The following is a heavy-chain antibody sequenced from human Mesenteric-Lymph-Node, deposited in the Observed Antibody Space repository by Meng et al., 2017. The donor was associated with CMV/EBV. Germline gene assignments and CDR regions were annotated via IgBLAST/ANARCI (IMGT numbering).Heavy chain of an antibody. V-gene: IGHV5-51*01. CDR1: GYSFTSYW. D-gene: IGHD3-10*01. CDR3: ARQTQLYYGSGSYYPKDFDY. J-gene: IGHJ4*02. CDR2: IYPGDSDT. Sequence: GGSLRLSCKGSGYSFTSYWIGWVRQMPGKGLEWMGIIYPGDSDTRYSPSFQGQVTISADKSISTAYLQWSSLKASDTAMYYCARQTQLYYGSGSYYPKDFDYWGQGTLVTVSS.